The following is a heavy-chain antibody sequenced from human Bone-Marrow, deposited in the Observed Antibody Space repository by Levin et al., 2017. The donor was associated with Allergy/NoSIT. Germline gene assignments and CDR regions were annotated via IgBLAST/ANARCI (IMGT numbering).Heavy chain of an antibody. CDR2: IYSGGAT. CDR3: ARKGGDGVVVPAAIGRYFDL. CDR1: GFLVSYSY. Sequence: HPGGSLRLSCAASGFLVSYSYMSWVRQAPGKGLEWVSVIYSGGATYYADSVKGRFIISRDNSNNTLYLQMNSLRAEDTAMYYCARKGGDGVVVPAAIGRYFDLWGRGTLVTVSS. J-gene: IGHJ2*01. V-gene: IGHV3-53*01. D-gene: IGHD2-2*02.